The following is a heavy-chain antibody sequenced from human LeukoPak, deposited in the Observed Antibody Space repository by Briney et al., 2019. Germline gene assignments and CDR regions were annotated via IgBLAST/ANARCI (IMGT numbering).Heavy chain of an antibody. CDR1: GYTFTSYD. J-gene: IGHJ4*02. CDR3: ARDSGSYGNDY. V-gene: IGHV1-18*01. Sequence: ASVKVSCKASGYTFTSYDINWVRQAPGQGLEWMGWISVYNGKTNYAQKLQGRVTMTTDTSTSTAYMELRSLRSDDTAVYYCARDSGSYGNDYWGQGTLVTVSS. D-gene: IGHD1-26*01. CDR2: ISVYNGKT.